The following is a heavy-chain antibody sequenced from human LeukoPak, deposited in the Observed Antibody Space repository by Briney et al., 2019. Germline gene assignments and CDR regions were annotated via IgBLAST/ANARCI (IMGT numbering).Heavy chain of an antibody. CDR3: ARVSHHIFYSGSYYSAFDI. V-gene: IGHV1-2*02. CDR2: INPNSGGT. J-gene: IGHJ3*02. CDR1: GYTFTDYY. Sequence: GASVKVSCKASGYTFTDYYMHWVRQAPGQGLEWMGWINPNSGGTNYAQKFQGRVTMTRDTSISTAYMELSRLRSDDTAVYYCARVSHHIFYSGSYYSAFDIWGQGTMVTVSS. D-gene: IGHD1-26*01.